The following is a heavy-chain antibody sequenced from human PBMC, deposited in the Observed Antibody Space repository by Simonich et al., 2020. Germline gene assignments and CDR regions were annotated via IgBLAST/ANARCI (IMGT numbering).Heavy chain of an antibody. CDR1: GFTFSSYS. CDR3: ARAQARGGAFDI. CDR2: LNSSSRYN. D-gene: IGHD3-16*01. Sequence: EVQLVESGGVLFKPAGSLRLSCAASGFTFSSYSMNWVRQAPLKLREVVACLNSSSRYNYNADTVKGRFTITRNNDKNTLYLQMNSLRAEDTDVYYCARAQARGGAFDIWGQGTMVTVSS. V-gene: IGHV3-21*05. J-gene: IGHJ3*02.